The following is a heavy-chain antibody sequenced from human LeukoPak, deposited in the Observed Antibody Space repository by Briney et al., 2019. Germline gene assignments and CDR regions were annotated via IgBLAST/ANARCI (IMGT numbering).Heavy chain of an antibody. CDR1: GFTFSGSA. CDR3: TRIGYSSGPVDY. D-gene: IGHD6-19*01. Sequence: GGSLRLSCAASGFTFSGSAMHWVRQASGKGLEWVGRIRSKANSYATAYAASVKGRFTISRDDSKNTAYLQMNSLKTEDTAVYYCTRIGYSSGPVDYWGQGTLVTVSS. CDR2: IRSKANSYAT. V-gene: IGHV3-73*01. J-gene: IGHJ4*02.